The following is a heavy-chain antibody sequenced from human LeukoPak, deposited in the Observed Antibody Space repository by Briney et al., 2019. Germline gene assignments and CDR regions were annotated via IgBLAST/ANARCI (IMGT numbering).Heavy chain of an antibody. D-gene: IGHD6-19*01. J-gene: IGHJ4*02. Sequence: SETLSLTCAVSGGSINSHYWGWIRQPPGKGLQWIGDIYYTGKNNYNPSLKSRVTISLDTSKDHLSLNLTSVVAADTAIYYCARRDTGWNYFDYWGQGILVTVSS. CDR3: ARRDTGWNYFDY. CDR2: IYYTGKN. V-gene: IGHV4-59*08. CDR1: GGSINSHY.